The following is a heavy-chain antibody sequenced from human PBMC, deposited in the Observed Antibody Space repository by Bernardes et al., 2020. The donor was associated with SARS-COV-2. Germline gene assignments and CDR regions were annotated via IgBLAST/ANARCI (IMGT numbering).Heavy chain of an antibody. CDR3: ARAPTEYCSGDGCYSHVDYFYYGMDV. V-gene: IGHV3-66*02. CDR1: GFTVSRND. Sequence: GGSLRLSCAASGFTVSRNDMSWVRQAPGKGLEWVSVIYSAGGTYYADSVRGRFTLSRDNSKNTLNLQMDSLRTEDTAVYYCARAPTEYCSGDGCYSHVDYFYYGMDVWGQGTTVIVSS. J-gene: IGHJ6*02. CDR2: IYSAGGT. D-gene: IGHD2-15*01.